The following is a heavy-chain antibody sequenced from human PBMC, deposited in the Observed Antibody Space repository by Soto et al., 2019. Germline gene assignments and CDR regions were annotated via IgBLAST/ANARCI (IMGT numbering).Heavy chain of an antibody. CDR1: GGSFSGYY. J-gene: IGHJ4*02. CDR3: ARDKITGLFAY. D-gene: IGHD2-8*02. V-gene: IGHV4-34*01. Sequence: SETVSLTCAVYGGSFSGYYWTWIRQPPGTGLEWIGEINHSGSTNYNPSLKSRVTISVDTSKNQFSLKLTSVTAADTAVYYCARDKITGLFAYWGQGTLVTVSS. CDR2: INHSGST.